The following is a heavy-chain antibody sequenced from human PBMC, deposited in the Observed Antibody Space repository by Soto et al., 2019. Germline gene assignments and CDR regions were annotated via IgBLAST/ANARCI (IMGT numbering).Heavy chain of an antibody. J-gene: IGHJ4*02. CDR2: IYHTGST. D-gene: IGHD1-1*01. V-gene: IGHV4-59*12. CDR1: GGSINTYY. Sequence: QVQLQESGPGLLKPSETLSLTRTVSGGSINTYYWSWIRQPPGKGLEWIGYIYHTGSTNYSPSLKSRVTIAIDTSKNHFSLKLSSVTAADTALYYCARMGPRFQPHDLDYWGPGTLVTVSS. CDR3: ARMGPRFQPHDLDY.